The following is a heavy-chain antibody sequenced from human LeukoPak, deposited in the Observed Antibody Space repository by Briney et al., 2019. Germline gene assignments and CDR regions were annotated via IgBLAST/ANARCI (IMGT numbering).Heavy chain of an antibody. D-gene: IGHD3-22*01. CDR2: IYYSGST. CDR1: GGSISSGGYY. J-gene: IGHJ4*02. Sequence: SQTLSLTCTVPGGSISSGGYYWSWIRQHPGKGLEWIGYIYYSGSTYYNPSLRSRVTMSVDTSKNQFSLKLSSVTAADTAVYYCARGFYSSGYFDYWGQGTLVTVSS. V-gene: IGHV4-31*03. CDR3: ARGFYSSGYFDY.